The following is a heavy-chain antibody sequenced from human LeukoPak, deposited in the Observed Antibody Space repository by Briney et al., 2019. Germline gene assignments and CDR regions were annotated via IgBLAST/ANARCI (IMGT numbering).Heavy chain of an antibody. CDR2: IYYSGST. Sequence: SETLSLTCTVSGGSISSSNYYWGWIHQPPGKGLEWIGSIYYSGSTYYNPSLKSRVTISVDTSKRQFSLKLTSVTAADTAVYYCASQGYYYYYMDVWGKGTTVTVSS. V-gene: IGHV4-39*07. J-gene: IGHJ6*03. CDR1: GGSISSSNYY. CDR3: ASQGYYYYYMDV.